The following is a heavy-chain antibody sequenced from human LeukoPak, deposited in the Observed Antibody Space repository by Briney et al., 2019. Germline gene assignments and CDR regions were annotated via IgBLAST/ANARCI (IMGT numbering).Heavy chain of an antibody. D-gene: IGHD3-16*01. CDR3: VRDGGDS. V-gene: IGHV3-48*03. J-gene: IGHJ4*02. CDR2: ISASGSGSTT. Sequence: GGSLRLSCEASGFTFSSYEMNWVRQAPGKGLEWVSYISASGSGSTTYYADSVKGRFTISRDNAKNSLDLQMDSLRAEDTAVYYCVRDGGDSWGQGTLVTVSS. CDR1: GFTFSSYE.